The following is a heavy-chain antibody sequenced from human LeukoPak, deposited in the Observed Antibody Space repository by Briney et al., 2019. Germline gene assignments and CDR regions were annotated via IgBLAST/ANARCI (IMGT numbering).Heavy chain of an antibody. CDR2: ISSSSYI. J-gene: IGHJ4*02. CDR1: GFTFSSYS. Sequence: GGSLRRSCAASGFTFSSYSMNWVRQAPGKGLEWVSSISSSSYIYYADSVKGRFTISRDNAKNSLYLQMNSLRAEDTAVYYCARLYTAMVQDYWGQGTLVTVSS. CDR3: ARLYTAMVQDY. D-gene: IGHD5-18*01. V-gene: IGHV3-21*01.